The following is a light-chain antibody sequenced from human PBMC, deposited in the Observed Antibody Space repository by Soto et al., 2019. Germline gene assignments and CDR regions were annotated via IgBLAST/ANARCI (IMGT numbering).Light chain of an antibody. V-gene: IGKV2-28*01. CDR1: QSLLHSHGYTY. CDR3: MQALQTPLT. CDR2: MGS. Sequence: DIVMTQSPVSLPVTPGEPASISCRSSQSLLHSHGYTYLDWYLQKPGQSPQLLIYMGSTRASGVPDRFSGSGAGTDFTLKISRVEAEDVGVYYCMQALQTPLTFGGGTKVELK. J-gene: IGKJ4*01.